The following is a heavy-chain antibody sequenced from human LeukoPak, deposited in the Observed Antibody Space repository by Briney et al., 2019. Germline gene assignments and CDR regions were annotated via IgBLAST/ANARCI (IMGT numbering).Heavy chain of an antibody. CDR3: ANGFCGTNCFYFDH. D-gene: IGHD2-21*02. J-gene: IGHJ4*02. V-gene: IGHV3-30*18. CDR1: GFTFSNYG. CDR2: ISSDGREK. Sequence: GGSLRLSCAASGFTFSNYGMHWVRQAPGKGLEWVAVISSDGREKYYADSVKGRFTISRDNSKNTVYLQMNNLRVEDTAEYYCANGFCGTNCFYFDHWGQGTLVAVS.